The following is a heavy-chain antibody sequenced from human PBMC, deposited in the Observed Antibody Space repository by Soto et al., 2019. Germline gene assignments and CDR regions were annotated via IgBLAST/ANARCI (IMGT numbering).Heavy chain of an antibody. D-gene: IGHD6-6*01. J-gene: IGHJ6*02. CDR1: GGTFSSYA. CDR2: IIPIFGTA. CDR3: ARTDPIAARSGSGYYYYGMDV. Sequence: GXSVKVSCKASGGTFSSYAISWVRQAPGQGLECMGGIIPIFGTANYAQKFQGRVTITADESTSTAYMELSSLRSEDTAVYYCARTDPIAARSGSGYYYYGMDVWGQGTTVTVSS. V-gene: IGHV1-69*13.